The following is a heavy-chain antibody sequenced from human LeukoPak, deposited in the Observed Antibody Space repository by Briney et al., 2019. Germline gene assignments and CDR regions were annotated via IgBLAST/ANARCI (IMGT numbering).Heavy chain of an antibody. CDR1: GFRFSTYK. Sequence: PGGSLRLSCLASGFRFSTYKMNWVRQAPGEGLEWVSSISSSSSYIYYADSVKGRFTISRDDAKNSLYLQMNSLRAEDTAVYYCARRKRITMIDHWGQGTLVTVSS. CDR3: ARRKRITMIDH. CDR2: ISSSSSYI. J-gene: IGHJ4*02. D-gene: IGHD3-22*01. V-gene: IGHV3-21*04.